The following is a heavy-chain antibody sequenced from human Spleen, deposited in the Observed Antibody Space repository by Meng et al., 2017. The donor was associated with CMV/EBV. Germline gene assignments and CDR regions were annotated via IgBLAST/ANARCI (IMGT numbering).Heavy chain of an antibody. CDR2: ISYDGSNK. Sequence: GESLKISCAASGFTFSSYAMHWVRQAPGKGLEWVAVISYDGSNKYYADSVKGRFTISRDNAKNSLYLQMNSLRAEDTAVYYCARAPYYYDSSGYYTYYYGMDVWGQGTTVTVSS. CDR3: ARAPYYYDSSGYYTYYYGMDV. J-gene: IGHJ6*02. D-gene: IGHD3-22*01. V-gene: IGHV3-30-3*01. CDR1: GFTFSSYA.